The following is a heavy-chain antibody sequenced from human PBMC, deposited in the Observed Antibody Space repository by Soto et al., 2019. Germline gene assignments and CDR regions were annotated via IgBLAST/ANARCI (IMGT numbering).Heavy chain of an antibody. CDR1: GFTFSSYG. CDR2: ISYDGSNK. Sequence: GGSLRLSCAASGFTFSSYGMHWVRPGPGKGLEWVAVISYDGSNKYYADSVKGRFTISRDNSKNTLYLQMNSLRAEDTAVYYCAKGHYDSSGYYYPDAFDIWGQGTMVTVSS. CDR3: AKGHYDSSGYYYPDAFDI. V-gene: IGHV3-30*18. J-gene: IGHJ3*02. D-gene: IGHD3-22*01.